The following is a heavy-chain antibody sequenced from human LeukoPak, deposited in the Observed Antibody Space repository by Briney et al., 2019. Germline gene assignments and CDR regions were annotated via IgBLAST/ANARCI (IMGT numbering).Heavy chain of an antibody. J-gene: IGHJ4*02. CDR1: GGSISSYY. D-gene: IGHD5-18*01. CDR2: IYYSGST. CDR3: ARHLGNSYGLYYFDY. V-gene: IGHV4-59*08. Sequence: SETLSLTCTVSGGSISSYYWSWIRQPPGKGLEWIGYIYYSGSTNYNPSLKSRVTISVDTSKNQFSLELSSVTAAGTAVYYCARHLGNSYGLYYFDYWGQGTLVTVSS.